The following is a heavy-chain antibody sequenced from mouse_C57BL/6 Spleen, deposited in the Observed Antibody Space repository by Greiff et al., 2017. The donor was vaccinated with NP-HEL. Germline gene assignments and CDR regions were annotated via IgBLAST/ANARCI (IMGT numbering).Heavy chain of an antibody. Sequence: VQLQQSGAELVRPGASVKLSCTASGFNIKDDYMHWVKQRPEQGLEWIGWIDPENGDTEYASKFQGKATITADTSSNTAYLQLSSLTSEDTAVYYCTGYGNFFAYWGQGTLVTVSA. J-gene: IGHJ3*01. CDR2: IDPENGDT. CDR3: TGYGNFFAY. D-gene: IGHD2-1*01. V-gene: IGHV14-4*01. CDR1: GFNIKDDY.